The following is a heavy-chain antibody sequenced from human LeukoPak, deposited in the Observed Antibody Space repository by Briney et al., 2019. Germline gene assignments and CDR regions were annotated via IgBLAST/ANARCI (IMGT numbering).Heavy chain of an antibody. CDR1: GFTFSSYW. CDR2: IKQDGSEK. J-gene: IGHJ4*02. D-gene: IGHD4-17*01. CDR3: ARVSPNTVTTLQYFDY. Sequence: GGSLRLSCAASGFTFSSYWMSWVRQAPGKVLEWLANIKQDGSEKYYVDSVKGRFTISRDNAKNSLYLQMNSLRAEDTAVYYCARVSPNTVTTLQYFDYWGQGTLVTVSS. V-gene: IGHV3-7*01.